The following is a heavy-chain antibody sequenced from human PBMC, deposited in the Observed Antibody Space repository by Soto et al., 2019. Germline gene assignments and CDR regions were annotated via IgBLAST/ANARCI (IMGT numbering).Heavy chain of an antibody. CDR2: ISAYNGNT. J-gene: IGHJ6*02. V-gene: IGHV1-18*01. CDR1: GYSFNSYG. CDR3: AKAIYGDYGYYYGMDV. Sequence: GASVKVSCKASGYSFNSYGINWVRQARGQGLEWMGWISAYNGNTNYAQKLQGRVTMTTDTSTSTAYMELRSLRSDDTAVYYCAKAIYGDYGYYYGMDVWGQGTTVTVSS. D-gene: IGHD4-17*01.